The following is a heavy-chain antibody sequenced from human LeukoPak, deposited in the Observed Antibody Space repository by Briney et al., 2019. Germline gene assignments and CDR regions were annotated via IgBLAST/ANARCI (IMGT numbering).Heavy chain of an antibody. D-gene: IGHD1-26*01. CDR2: INHSGST. V-gene: IGHV4-34*01. J-gene: IGHJ4*02. Sequence: SETLSLTCAVYGGSFSGYYWSWIRQPPGKGLEWIGEINHSGSTNYNPSLKGRVTISVDTSKNQFSLKLSSVTAADTAVYYCAGNSGSYRNWGQGTLVTVSS. CDR1: GGSFSGYY. CDR3: AGNSGSYRN.